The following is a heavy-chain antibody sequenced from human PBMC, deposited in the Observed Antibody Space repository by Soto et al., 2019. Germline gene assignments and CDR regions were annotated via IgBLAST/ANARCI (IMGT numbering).Heavy chain of an antibody. CDR1: GFSLDTIGVG. J-gene: IGHJ4*02. CDR3: ADIPNYYCNN. Sequence: QITLKESGPTLVKPTQTLTLTCTFSGFSLDTIGVGVGWLRQPPGKALEWLALIYWDDDKRYSPSLKSRLTITKDTSKNQVVRTMTNMDPVDTGTYYCADIPNYYCNNWGPGTLVTVSS. D-gene: IGHD3-10*01. V-gene: IGHV2-5*02. CDR2: IYWDDDK.